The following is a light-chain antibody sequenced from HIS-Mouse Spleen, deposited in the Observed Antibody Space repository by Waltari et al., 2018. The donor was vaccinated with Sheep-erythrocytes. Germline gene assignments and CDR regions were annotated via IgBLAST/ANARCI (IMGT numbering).Light chain of an antibody. V-gene: IGKV1-9*01. CDR3: QQLNSYPHT. CDR1: QGISSY. J-gene: IGKJ2*01. CDR2: AAS. Sequence: SGSPGQSVTITCRASQGISSYLAWYQQKPGKAPKLLIYAASTLQSGVPSRFSGSGSGTEFTLTISSLQPEDFATYYCQQLNSYPHTFGQGTKLEIK.